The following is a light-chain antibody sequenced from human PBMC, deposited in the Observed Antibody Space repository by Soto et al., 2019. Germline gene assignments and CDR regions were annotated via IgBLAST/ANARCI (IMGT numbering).Light chain of an antibody. J-gene: IGKJ4*01. CDR3: QHRSEWPLT. V-gene: IGKV3-11*01. CDR1: QRVRSY. CDR2: DTS. Sequence: EIVLTQSPATLSLSPGERATLSCRASQRVRSYLAWYQQVPGQAPRLLIYDTSNRATGVPARFSGSGSGTDFTLTISSLEPEDFAVYYCQHRSEWPLTFGGGTKLEI.